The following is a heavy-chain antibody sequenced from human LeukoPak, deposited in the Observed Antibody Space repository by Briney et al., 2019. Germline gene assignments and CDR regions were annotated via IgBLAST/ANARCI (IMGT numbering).Heavy chain of an antibody. V-gene: IGHV1-8*01. CDR2: MNPNTGNT. CDR3: ARKFLGSRGYYFDY. D-gene: IGHD3-10*01. Sequence: ASVKVSCKASGYTFTSYDINWVRQATGQGLEWMGWMNPNTGNTGYAQKFQGRVTMTRYTPISTAYMELSSLRSDDTAVYYCARKFLGSRGYYFDYWGQGTLVTVS. CDR1: GYTFTSYD. J-gene: IGHJ4*02.